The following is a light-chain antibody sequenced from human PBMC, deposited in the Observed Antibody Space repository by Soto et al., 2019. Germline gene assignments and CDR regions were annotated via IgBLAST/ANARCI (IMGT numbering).Light chain of an antibody. J-gene: IGLJ3*02. Sequence: QAVVTQPPSVSGAPGQRVTISCTGSSSNIGAGYDVHWYQQLPGTAPKLLVYCNSNRPSGVPDRFSGCKSVTSASLAITGFQAEDEADYYCQSYDSSLSGWVFGGGTKLTVL. CDR1: SSNIGAGYD. CDR2: CNS. V-gene: IGLV1-40*01. CDR3: QSYDSSLSGWV.